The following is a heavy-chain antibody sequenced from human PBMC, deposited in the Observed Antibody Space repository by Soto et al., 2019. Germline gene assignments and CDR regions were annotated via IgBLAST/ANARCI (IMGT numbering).Heavy chain of an antibody. Sequence: QVQLQQWGAGLLKPSETLSLTCAVYGVSFRGYYGSWIRQPPGKGLEWIGEINHSGSTTYNPSLKSRGTISVDTSKNQFYLKLSSVTAADTAVYYCARGYYGDYGGMDVWGKGTTVTVSS. V-gene: IGHV4-34*01. CDR1: GVSFRGYY. CDR2: INHSGST. CDR3: ARGYYGDYGGMDV. J-gene: IGHJ6*04. D-gene: IGHD4-17*01.